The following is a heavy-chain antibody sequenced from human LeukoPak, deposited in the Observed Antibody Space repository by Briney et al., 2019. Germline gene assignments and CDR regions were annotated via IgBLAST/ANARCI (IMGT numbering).Heavy chain of an antibody. CDR2: ISWNSGSI. V-gene: IGHV3-9*01. D-gene: IGHD3-9*01. CDR3: ASPPNRNYDILTGSYYFDY. CDR1: GFTFDDYA. J-gene: IGHJ4*02. Sequence: GGSLRLSCAASGFTFDDYAMHWVRQAPGKGLEWVSGISWNSGSIGYADSVKGRFTISRDNSKNTLYLQMNSLRAEDTAVYYCASPPNRNYDILTGSYYFDYWGQGTLVTVSS.